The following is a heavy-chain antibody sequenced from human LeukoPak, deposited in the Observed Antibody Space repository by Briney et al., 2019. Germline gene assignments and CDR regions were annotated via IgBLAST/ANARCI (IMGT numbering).Heavy chain of an antibody. CDR1: GFSVSNNN. J-gene: IGHJ4*02. V-gene: IGHV3-53*01. CDR3: ARGRGLGVVSPYFDY. Sequence: GGSLRLSGVVSGFSVSNNNIIWVRQAPGNGLERVSVIYGDGRTSHSASVRGRFTISRDNSKNIVSLQMNNLRAEDTAVYYCARGRGLGVVSPYFDYWGQGTLVTVSS. D-gene: IGHD3-3*01. CDR2: IYGDGRT.